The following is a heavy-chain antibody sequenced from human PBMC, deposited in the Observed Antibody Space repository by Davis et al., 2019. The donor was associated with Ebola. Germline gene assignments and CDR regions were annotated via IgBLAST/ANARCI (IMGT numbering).Heavy chain of an antibody. Sequence: GESLKISCKGSGYSFPSYWIGWVRQLPGKGLEWVGIIYPGDSDTRYSPSFQGQVTTSADKSISTAYLQWSSLKASDTAMYYCARHRGGLVGASGAFDIWGQGTLVTVSS. V-gene: IGHV5-51*01. CDR3: ARHRGGLVGASGAFDI. D-gene: IGHD1-26*01. CDR2: IYPGDSDT. J-gene: IGHJ3*02. CDR1: GYSFPSYW.